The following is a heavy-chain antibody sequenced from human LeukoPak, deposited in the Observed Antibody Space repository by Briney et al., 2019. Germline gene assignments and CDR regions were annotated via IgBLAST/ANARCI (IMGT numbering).Heavy chain of an antibody. CDR2: ISYDGSNK. CDR1: GFTFSSYG. CDR3: AKKGFDY. Sequence: GSLRLSCAASGFTFSSYGMHWVRQAPGKGLEWVAVISYDGSNKYYADSVKGRFTISRDNSKNTLYLQMNSLGAEDTAVYYCAKKGFDYWGQGTLVTVSS. V-gene: IGHV3-30*18. J-gene: IGHJ4*02.